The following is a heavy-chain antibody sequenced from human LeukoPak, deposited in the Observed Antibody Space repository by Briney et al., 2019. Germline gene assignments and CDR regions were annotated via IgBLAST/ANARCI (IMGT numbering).Heavy chain of an antibody. J-gene: IGHJ4*02. CDR3: AKGRYDSSGPANTFDY. Sequence: GGSLRHSCAASGFTFSSYAMSWVRQAPGKGLEWVSGISGSGGSTYYADSVKGQFTISRDNSKNTLYLQMNNLRAEDTALYYCAKGRYDSSGPANTFDYWGQGTLVTVSS. CDR1: GFTFSSYA. V-gene: IGHV3-23*01. CDR2: ISGSGGST. D-gene: IGHD3-22*01.